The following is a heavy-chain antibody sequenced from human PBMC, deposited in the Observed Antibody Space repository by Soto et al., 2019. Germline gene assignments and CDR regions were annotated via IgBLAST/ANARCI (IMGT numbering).Heavy chain of an antibody. CDR1: GFTFSSYS. J-gene: IGHJ5*02. V-gene: IGHV3-48*01. CDR3: ARDSSSWYDNWFDP. Sequence: VGSLRLSCAASGFTFSSYSMNWVRQAPGKGLEWVSYISSSSTIYYADSVKGRFTISRDNAKNSLYLQMNSLRAEDTAVYYCARDSSSWYDNWFDPWGQGTLVTVSS. D-gene: IGHD6-13*01. CDR2: ISSSSTI.